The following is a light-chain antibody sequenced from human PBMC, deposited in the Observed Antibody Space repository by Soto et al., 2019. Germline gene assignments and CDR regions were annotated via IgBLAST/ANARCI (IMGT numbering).Light chain of an antibody. CDR3: SSYAGSNTPVI. J-gene: IGLJ2*01. CDR2: EVS. Sequence: QSALTQPPSASGSPGQSVTISCTGTSSDVGGYNYVSWYQQHPGKAPKFLIFEVSRRPSGVPDRFSGSKSGNTASLTVSGLQADDEADYYCSSYAGSNTPVIFGGGTTLTLL. CDR1: SSDVGGYNY. V-gene: IGLV2-8*01.